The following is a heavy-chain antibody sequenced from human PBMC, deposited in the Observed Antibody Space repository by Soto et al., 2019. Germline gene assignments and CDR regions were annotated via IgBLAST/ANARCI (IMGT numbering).Heavy chain of an antibody. CDR1: GVSFSYYY. CDR2: INHSGST. J-gene: IGHJ4*02. D-gene: IGHD3-10*01. CDR3: ARSRNKLPRGVIMSPFFY. Sequence: SETLSLTCAVYGVSFSYYYWTWIRQPPGKGLEWIGEINHSGSTNYNPSLKSRVTVSVDTSKNQFSLKLSSVTAADTAVYYCARSRNKLPRGVIMSPFFYWGQGSLVTVSS. V-gene: IGHV4-34*01.